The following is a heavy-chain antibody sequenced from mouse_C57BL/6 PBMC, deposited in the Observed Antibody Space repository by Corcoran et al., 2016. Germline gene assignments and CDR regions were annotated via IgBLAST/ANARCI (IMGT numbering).Heavy chain of an antibody. V-gene: IGHV9-3*01. CDR1: GYTFTTYG. Sequence: QIQLVQSGPELKKPGETVKISCKASGYTFTTYGMSWVKQAPGKGLKWMGWINTYSGVPTYADDFKGRFAFSLETSASTAYLQINNLKNEDTATYFCARELSTAVRMDYWGQGTSVTLSS. CDR3: ARELSTAVRMDY. CDR2: INTYSGVP. D-gene: IGHD1-1*01. J-gene: IGHJ4*01.